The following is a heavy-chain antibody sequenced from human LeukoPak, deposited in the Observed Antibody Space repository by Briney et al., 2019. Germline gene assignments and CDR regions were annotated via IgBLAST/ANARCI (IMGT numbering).Heavy chain of an antibody. Sequence: GGSLRLSCAASGFTFSSYGIHWVRQAPGKGLEWVAFISYDGSNKHHADSVKGRFTISRDNSKNTLYLQVNSLRAEDTAVYYCAKGGYFDWSYPLDWGQGTLVTVSS. CDR3: AKGGYFDWSYPLD. J-gene: IGHJ4*02. V-gene: IGHV3-30*18. CDR1: GFTFSSYG. CDR2: ISYDGSNK. D-gene: IGHD3-9*01.